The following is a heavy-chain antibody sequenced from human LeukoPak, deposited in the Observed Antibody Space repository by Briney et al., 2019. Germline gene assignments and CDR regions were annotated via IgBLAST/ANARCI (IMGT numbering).Heavy chain of an antibody. CDR1: GGSISSYY. V-gene: IGHV4-59*01. J-gene: IGHJ6*02. CDR2: IYYSGST. Sequence: ASETLSLTCTVSGGSISSYYWSWIRQPRGKGLEWIGYIYYSGSTNYNPSLKSRVTISVDTSKNQFSLKLSSVTAADTAVYYCARGRYDYVWGSYRPYYYYGMDVWGQGTTVTVSS. CDR3: ARGRYDYVWGSYRPYYYYGMDV. D-gene: IGHD3-16*02.